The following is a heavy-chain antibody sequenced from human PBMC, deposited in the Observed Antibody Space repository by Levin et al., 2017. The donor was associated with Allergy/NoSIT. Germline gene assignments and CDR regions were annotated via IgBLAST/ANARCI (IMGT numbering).Heavy chain of an antibody. CDR3: ARHPPIDSSGYYFASGGYFQH. J-gene: IGHJ1*01. V-gene: IGHV4-39*01. Sequence: SETLSLTCTVSGGSISSSSYYWGWIRQPPGKGLEWIGSIYYSGSTYYNPSLKSRVTISVDTSKNQFSLKLSSVTAADTAVYYCARHPPIDSSGYYFASGGYFQHWGQGTLVTVSS. CDR2: IYYSGST. CDR1: GGSISSSSYY. D-gene: IGHD3-22*01.